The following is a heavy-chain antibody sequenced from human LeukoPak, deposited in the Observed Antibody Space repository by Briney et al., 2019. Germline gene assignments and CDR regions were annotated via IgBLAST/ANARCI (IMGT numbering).Heavy chain of an antibody. CDR1: GGSFSGYY. CDR2: INHSGST. D-gene: IGHD6-19*01. J-gene: IGHJ5*02. Sequence: PSQTLSLTCAVYGGSFSGYYWSWIRQPPGKGLEWIGEINHSGSTNYNPSLKRRVTISVDTSKNQFSLKLRSVTAADPAVYYCARAPGYSSGWSQGNWFDPWGQGTLVTASS. V-gene: IGHV4-34*01. CDR3: ARAPGYSSGWSQGNWFDP.